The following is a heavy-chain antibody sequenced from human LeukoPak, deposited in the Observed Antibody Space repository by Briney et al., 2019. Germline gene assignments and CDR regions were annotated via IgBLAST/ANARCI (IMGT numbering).Heavy chain of an antibody. CDR2: DGTNT. J-gene: IGHJ4*02. D-gene: IGHD3/OR15-3a*01. V-gene: IGHV3-30*12. CDR3: VRDKDWYFDY. Sequence: GGSLRLSCAASGFSFRTSGMHWVRQAPGKGLEWVAIDGTNTYYADSVKGRFTISRDNSKNTLYLQKNSLSGEDTAVYYCVRDKDWYFDYWGQGTLVTVSS. CDR1: GFSFRTSG.